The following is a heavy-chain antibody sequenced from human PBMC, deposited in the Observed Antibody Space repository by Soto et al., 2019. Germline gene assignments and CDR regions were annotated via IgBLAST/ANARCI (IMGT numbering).Heavy chain of an antibody. J-gene: IGHJ6*02. CDR2: MNQDGGEK. CDR3: ARVHCSTSNCYNLYYGRDV. CDR1: GFTFSTYW. V-gene: IGHV3-7*04. Sequence: GGSLRLSCAASGFTFSTYWMTWFRQAPGKGLEWVADMNQDGGEKYYVDAVKGRFTISRDNAKTSLYLQMNSLRVEDTAVYYCARVHCSTSNCYNLYYGRDVWGQGTKVTVSS. D-gene: IGHD2-2*02.